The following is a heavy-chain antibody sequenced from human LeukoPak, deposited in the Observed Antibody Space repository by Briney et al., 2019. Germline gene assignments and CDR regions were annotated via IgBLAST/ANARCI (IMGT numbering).Heavy chain of an antibody. V-gene: IGHV4-61*05. CDR1: GGXISTSSYY. J-gene: IGHJ4*02. CDR2: IYYSGST. CDR3: ARHSGSYPHYFDY. Sequence: SETLSLTCTVSGGXISTSSYYWGWIRQPPGKGLEWIGYIYYSGSTHYNPSLKSRVTISVDTSKNQFSLKLSSVTAADTAVYYCARHSGSYPHYFDYWGQGTLVTVSS. D-gene: IGHD1-26*01.